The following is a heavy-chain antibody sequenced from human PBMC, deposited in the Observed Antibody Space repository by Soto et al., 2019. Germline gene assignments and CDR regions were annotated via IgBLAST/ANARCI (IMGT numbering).Heavy chain of an antibody. CDR1: GGTFSSYA. V-gene: IGHV1-69*06. CDR2: VIPIFGTA. J-gene: IGHJ4*02. D-gene: IGHD2-15*01. Sequence: ASVKVSCKASGGTFSSYAISWVRQAPGQGLEWMGGVIPIFGTANYAQKFQGRVTITADKSTSTAYMELSSLRSEDTAVYYCARDRGYCSGGSCYFRYYFGHWGQGTLVTGSA. CDR3: ARDRGYCSGGSCYFRYYFGH.